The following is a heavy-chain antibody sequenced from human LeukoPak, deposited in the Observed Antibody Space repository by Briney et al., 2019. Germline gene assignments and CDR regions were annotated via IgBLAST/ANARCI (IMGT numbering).Heavy chain of an antibody. CDR2: ISSSGSTI. V-gene: IGHV3-48*03. Sequence: GGSLRLSCAASGFTFSSYEMNWVRQAPGKGLERVSYISSSGSTIYYADSVKGRFTISRDNAKNSLYLQMNSLRAEDTAVYYCARGKERRKGFDPWGQGTLVTVSS. J-gene: IGHJ5*02. CDR3: ARGKERRKGFDP. CDR1: GFTFSSYE.